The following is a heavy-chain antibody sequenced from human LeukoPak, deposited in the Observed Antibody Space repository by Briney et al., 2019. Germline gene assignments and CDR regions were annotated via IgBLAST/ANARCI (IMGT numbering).Heavy chain of an antibody. J-gene: IGHJ4*02. D-gene: IGHD6-19*01. Sequence: GGSLSLSCAASGFTFSSYWMSWVRQAPGKGLEWVANIKQGGSEKYYVDSVKGRFTISRDNAKNSLYLQMNSLRAEDTAVYYCARARGVAAPGDYWGQGTLVTVSS. CDR3: ARARGVAAPGDY. CDR1: GFTFSSYW. V-gene: IGHV3-7*01. CDR2: IKQGGSEK.